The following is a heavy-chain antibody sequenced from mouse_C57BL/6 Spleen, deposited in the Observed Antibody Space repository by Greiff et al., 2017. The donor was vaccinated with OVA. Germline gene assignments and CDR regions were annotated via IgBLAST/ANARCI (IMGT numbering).Heavy chain of an antibody. CDR2: INPGSGGT. CDR1: GYAFTNYL. Sequence: QVQLQQSGAELVRPGTSVKVSCKASGYAFTNYLIEWVQQRPGQGLEWIGVINPGSGGTTYNAKFTGKATLTADKSSSPAYMQLSSLTSEDSAVYICARGYYGSSLMGGWGKGASVTV. V-gene: IGHV1-54*01. D-gene: IGHD1-1*01. J-gene: IGHJ4*01. CDR3: ARGYYGSSLMGG.